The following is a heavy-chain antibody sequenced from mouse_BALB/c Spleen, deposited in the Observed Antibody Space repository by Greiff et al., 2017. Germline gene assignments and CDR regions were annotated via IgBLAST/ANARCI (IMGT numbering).Heavy chain of an antibody. D-gene: IGHD1-1*01. CDR3: ARYSVITTVVGFDY. CDR1: GYAFSSSW. CDR2: IYPGDGDT. Sequence: VQLQQSGPELVKPGASVKISCKASGYAFSSSWMNWVKQRPGQGLEWIGRIYPGDGDTNYNGKFKGKATLTADKSSSTAYMQLSSLTSVDSAVYFCARYSVITTVVGFDYWGQGTTLTVSS. J-gene: IGHJ2*01. V-gene: IGHV1-82*01.